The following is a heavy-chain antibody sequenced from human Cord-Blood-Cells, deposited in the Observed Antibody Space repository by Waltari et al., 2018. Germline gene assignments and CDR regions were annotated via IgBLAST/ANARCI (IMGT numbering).Heavy chain of an antibody. CDR3: AICPEGLLLLYFQH. CDR2: FDPEDGET. J-gene: IGHJ1*01. D-gene: IGHD3-3*01. V-gene: IGHV1-24*01. Sequence: QLQLVQSGAEVKKPAASVKVSCKVSGYTLTELSMHLVPPAPGKGLEWMGGFDPEDGETIYAQKFQGRVTMTEDTSTDTAYMELSSLRSEDTAVYYCAICPEGLLLLYFQHWGQGTLVTVSS. CDR1: GYTLTELS.